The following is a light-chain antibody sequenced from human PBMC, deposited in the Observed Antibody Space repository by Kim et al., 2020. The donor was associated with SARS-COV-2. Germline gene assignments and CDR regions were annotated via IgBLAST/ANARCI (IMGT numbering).Light chain of an antibody. CDR3: QSYDSSKWV. CDR1: SGSIASNY. J-gene: IGLJ3*02. Sequence: NFMLSQPHSVSESPGKTVTISCTRSSGSIASNYVQWYQQRPGSSPTTVIYEDNQRPSGVPDRFSGSIDSPSNSASLTISGLKTEDEADYYCQSYDSSKWVFGGGTQLTVL. V-gene: IGLV6-57*01. CDR2: EDN.